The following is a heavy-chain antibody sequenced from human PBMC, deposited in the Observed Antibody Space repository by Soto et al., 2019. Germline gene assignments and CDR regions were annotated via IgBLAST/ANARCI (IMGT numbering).Heavy chain of an antibody. V-gene: IGHV3-30*04. CDR3: ARDKGTCSSTSCYFDY. Sequence: GGSLRLSCAASGFTFSSYAMHWVRQAPGKGLEWVAVISYDGSNKYYADSVKGRFTISRDNSKNTLYLQMNSLRAEDTAVYYCARDKGTCSSTSCYFDYWGQGTLVTVSS. CDR2: ISYDGSNK. CDR1: GFTFSSYA. J-gene: IGHJ4*02. D-gene: IGHD2-2*01.